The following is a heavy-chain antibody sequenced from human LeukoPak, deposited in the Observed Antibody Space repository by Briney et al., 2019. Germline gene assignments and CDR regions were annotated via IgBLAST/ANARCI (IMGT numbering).Heavy chain of an antibody. J-gene: IGHJ4*02. CDR2: INPSGGST. Sequence: ASVKVSCKASGYTFTGYYIHWVRQAPGQGLGWMGIINPSGGSTSYTQKFQGRVTMTRDMSTSTVYMELSSLRSEDTAVYYCARSGTSHYWGQGTLVTVSS. D-gene: IGHD1-7*01. CDR1: GYTFTGYY. V-gene: IGHV1-46*01. CDR3: ARSGTSHY.